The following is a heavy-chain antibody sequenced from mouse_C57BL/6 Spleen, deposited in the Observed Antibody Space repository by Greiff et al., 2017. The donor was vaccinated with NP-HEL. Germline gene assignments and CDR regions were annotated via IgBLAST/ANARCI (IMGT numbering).Heavy chain of an antibody. D-gene: IGHD1-1*01. V-gene: IGHV1-82*01. CDR2: IYPGDGDT. Sequence: QVQLKESGPELVKPGASVKISCKASGYAFSSSWMNWVKQRPGKGLEWIGRIYPGDGDTNYNGKFKGKATLTADKSSSTAYMQLSSLTSEDSAVYFCAREKVVAPYFDYWGQGTTLTVSS. J-gene: IGHJ2*01. CDR3: AREKVVAPYFDY. CDR1: GYAFSSSW.